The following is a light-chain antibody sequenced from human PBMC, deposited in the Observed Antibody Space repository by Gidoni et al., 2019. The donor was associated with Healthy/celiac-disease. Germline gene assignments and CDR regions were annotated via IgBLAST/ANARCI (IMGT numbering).Light chain of an antibody. V-gene: IGKV3-20*01. J-gene: IGKJ1*01. CDR3: QQYGSSLWT. Sequence: EMVLTQSPGTLSLSPGERDTLSCRASQSVSSSYLAWYQQKPGQAPRLLIYGASSRATGIPDRFSGSGSGTDFTLTISRLEPEDFAVYYCQQYGSSLWTFGQGTKVEIK. CDR2: GAS. CDR1: QSVSSSY.